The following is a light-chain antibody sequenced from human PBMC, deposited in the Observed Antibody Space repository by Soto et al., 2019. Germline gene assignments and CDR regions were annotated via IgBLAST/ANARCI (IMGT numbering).Light chain of an antibody. J-gene: IGKJ1*01. CDR3: QQYKDWSWT. Sequence: EIVMTQSPATLSVSPGERVTLSCRASQSVNSNLAWYQQKPGQVPRLLIYGASTRATGIAARFSGSGSGTEFTLTISSLQSEDFAVYYCQQYKDWSWTFGQGTKVEIK. V-gene: IGKV3-15*01. CDR2: GAS. CDR1: QSVNSN.